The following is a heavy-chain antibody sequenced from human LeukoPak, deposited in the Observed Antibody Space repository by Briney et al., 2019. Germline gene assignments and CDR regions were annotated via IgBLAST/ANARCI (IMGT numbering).Heavy chain of an antibody. CDR2: ISAYNGNT. CDR1: GYPFTSYG. CDR3: ARVRSTAMVFDY. J-gene: IGHJ4*02. D-gene: IGHD5-18*01. Sequence: GPVKVSCKASGYPFTSYGISWVRQAPGQGLEWMGWISAYNGNTNYAQKLQGRVTMTTDTSTSTAYMELRSLRSDDTAVYYCARVRSTAMVFDYWGQGTLVTVSS. V-gene: IGHV1-18*01.